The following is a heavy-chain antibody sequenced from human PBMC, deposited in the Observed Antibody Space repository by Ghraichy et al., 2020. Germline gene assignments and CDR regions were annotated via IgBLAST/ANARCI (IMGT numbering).Heavy chain of an antibody. D-gene: IGHD2-15*01. CDR1: GFTFTSYA. J-gene: IGHJ4*02. CDR2: ITGNGIDT. Sequence: GESLNISCAASGFTFTSYAMSWVRQSPGKELEWVSGITGNGIDTYHADSVKGRFTISRDNSKNTLYLQMNSLRAEDTAVYHCAKAPAGACSGVRCYHFDYWGQGTLVTVSS. CDR3: AKAPAGACSGVRCYHFDY. V-gene: IGHV3-23*01.